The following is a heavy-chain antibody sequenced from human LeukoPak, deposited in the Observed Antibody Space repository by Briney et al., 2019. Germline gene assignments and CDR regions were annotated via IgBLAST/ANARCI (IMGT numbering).Heavy chain of an antibody. CDR2: IIPIFGTA. CDR1: GGTFSSYA. D-gene: IGHD4-17*01. J-gene: IGHJ4*02. CDR3: ARYTRTDAIVTTGNY. V-gene: IGHV1-69*05. Sequence: SVKVSCKASGGTFSSYAISWVRQAPGQGLEWMGRIIPIFGTANYAQKFQRRVTITTDESTSTAYMELSRLRSEDTAVYYCARYTRTDAIVTTGNYWGQGTLVTVSS.